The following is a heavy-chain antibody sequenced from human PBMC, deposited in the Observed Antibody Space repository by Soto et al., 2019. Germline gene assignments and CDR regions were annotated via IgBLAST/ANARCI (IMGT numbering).Heavy chain of an antibody. D-gene: IGHD2-2*01. CDR2: ISYDGSNK. Sequence: QVQLVESGGGVVQPGRSLRLYFAASGFTFSSYGMRWVRQAPGEGLEWVALISYDGSNKYYADSVKGRFTISRDYSKNTLYLQMNSLRAEDTAVYYCAKGPAIVLVPAAMNDYYGMDVWGQGTTVTVSS. CDR3: AKGPAIVLVPAAMNDYYGMDV. V-gene: IGHV3-30*18. CDR1: GFTFSSYG. J-gene: IGHJ6*02.